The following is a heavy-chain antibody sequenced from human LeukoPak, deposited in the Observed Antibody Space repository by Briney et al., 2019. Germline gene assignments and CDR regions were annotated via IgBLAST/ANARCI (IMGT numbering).Heavy chain of an antibody. CDR1: GASISGSSYY. CDR3: VTRRKSTLAN. J-gene: IGHJ4*02. CDR2: IYYSGST. Sequence: PSETLSLTCTISGASISGSSYYWDWIRQPPGKGLEWIGGIYYSGSTYYNPSLKSRVTLYIDTSKNQFSLNLRSVTAADTAVYYCVTRRKSTLANWGRGTLVTVSS. V-gene: IGHV4-39*01. D-gene: IGHD4-23*01.